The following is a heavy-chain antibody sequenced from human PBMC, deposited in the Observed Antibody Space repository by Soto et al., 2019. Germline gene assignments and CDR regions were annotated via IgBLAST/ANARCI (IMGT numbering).Heavy chain of an antibody. J-gene: IGHJ6*02. CDR2: INPNSGGT. D-gene: IGHD2-2*01. Sequence: ASVKVSCKASGYTFTGYYMHWVRQAPGQGLEWMGWINPNSGGTNYAQKFQGWVTMTRDTSISTAYMELSRLRSDDTAVYYCARDLSPAARYYYYYGMDFWGQGTTVTVSS. CDR1: GYTFTGYY. V-gene: IGHV1-2*04. CDR3: ARDLSPAARYYYYYGMDF.